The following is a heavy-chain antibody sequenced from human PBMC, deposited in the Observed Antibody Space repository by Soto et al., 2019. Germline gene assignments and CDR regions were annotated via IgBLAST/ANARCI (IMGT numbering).Heavy chain of an antibody. J-gene: IGHJ6*02. CDR3: ASGLYYYGVDF. V-gene: IGHV5-51*01. Sequence: GESLKISCQGSGYTFSSYWVAWVRQMPGKVLEWMGSIYPGDSDTKYSPSFRGQVTISADKSIRTAYLQWSSLKASDTAMYYCASGLYYYGVDFWGQGTPVTVSS. D-gene: IGHD3-10*01. CDR2: IYPGDSDT. CDR1: GYTFSSYW.